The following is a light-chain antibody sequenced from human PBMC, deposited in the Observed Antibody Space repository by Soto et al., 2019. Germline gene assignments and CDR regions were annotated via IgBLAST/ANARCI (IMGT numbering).Light chain of an antibody. V-gene: IGLV2-14*01. CDR2: EVS. J-gene: IGLJ2*01. CDR3: SSYTRNSTLV. CDR1: SSDVGGYNY. Sequence: QSALTQPASVSGSLGHSITISCTGTSSDVGGYNYVSWYQQHPGKAPKLMIYEVSNRPSGVSNRFSGSKSGNTASLTISGLQAEGEADYYCSSYTRNSTLVFGGGTKLTVL.